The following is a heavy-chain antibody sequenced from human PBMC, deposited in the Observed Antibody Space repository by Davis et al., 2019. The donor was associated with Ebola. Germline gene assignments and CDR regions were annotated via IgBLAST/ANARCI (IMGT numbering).Heavy chain of an antibody. J-gene: IGHJ2*01. D-gene: IGHD2-2*01. Sequence: SETLSLTCAVYGGSFSGYYWSWIRQPPGKGLEWIGEINHSGSTNYNPSPKSRVTISVDTSKNQFSLKLSSVTAADTAVYYCARGGCGSASCYQWAFDLWGRGTLVTVSS. CDR1: GGSFSGYY. CDR2: INHSGST. CDR3: ARGGCGSASCYQWAFDL. V-gene: IGHV4-34*01.